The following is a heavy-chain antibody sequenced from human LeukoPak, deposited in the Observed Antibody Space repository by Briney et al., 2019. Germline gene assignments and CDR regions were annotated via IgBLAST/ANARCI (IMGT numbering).Heavy chain of an antibody. CDR2: ITTSGGST. J-gene: IGHJ4*02. V-gene: IGHV3-23*01. D-gene: IGHD3-10*01. CDR1: GFTFSSYD. CDR3: AKTYYYSSGNY. Sequence: GGSLRLSCAAYGFTFSSYDMSWVRQAPGKGLEWVSGITTSGGSTYYAASVKGRFIISRDNSKNTLYLQMNSLRAEDTAMYYCAKTYYYSSGNYWGQGNLVTVSS.